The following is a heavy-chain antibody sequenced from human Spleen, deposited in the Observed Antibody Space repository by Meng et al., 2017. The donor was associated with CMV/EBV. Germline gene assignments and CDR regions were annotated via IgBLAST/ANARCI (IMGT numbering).Heavy chain of an antibody. CDR3: AKDPPRRRYYGHPDY. CDR1: GFNFRSYA. D-gene: IGHD4-17*01. Sequence: SGFNFRSYAMRWVCQAPGKGLEWVSAISGSGGSTYYADSVKGRFTISRDNSKNTLYLQMNSLRAEDTAVYYCAKDPPRRRYYGHPDYWGQGTLVTVSS. CDR2: ISGSGGST. J-gene: IGHJ4*02. V-gene: IGHV3-23*01.